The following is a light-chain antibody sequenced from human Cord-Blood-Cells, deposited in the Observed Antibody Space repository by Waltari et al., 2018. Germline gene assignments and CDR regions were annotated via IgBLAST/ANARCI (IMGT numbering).Light chain of an antibody. CDR3: QQYGSSRT. CDR1: QSVSSSY. Sequence: EIVLTQSPGTLYLSPGERATLSCRASQSVSSSYLAWYQQKPGHAPRLLIYGASSRATGIPDRFSGSGSRTDFTLTISRLEPEDFALYYCQQYGSSRTFGQGTKVEIK. CDR2: GAS. V-gene: IGKV3-20*01. J-gene: IGKJ1*01.